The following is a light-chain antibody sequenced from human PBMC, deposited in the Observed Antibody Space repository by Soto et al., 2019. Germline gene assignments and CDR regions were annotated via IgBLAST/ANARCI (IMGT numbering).Light chain of an antibody. J-gene: IGLJ2*01. Sequence: QAVVTQEPSLTVSPGGTVTLTCGSSTGAVTSGHYPYWFQQKPGQAPRTLIYDTSNKHSWTPARFSGSLLGGKAALTLSGAQPEDEAEYYCLLSYSRAPVVFGGGTKLTVL. CDR1: TGAVTSGHY. V-gene: IGLV7-46*01. CDR2: DTS. CDR3: LLSYSRAPVV.